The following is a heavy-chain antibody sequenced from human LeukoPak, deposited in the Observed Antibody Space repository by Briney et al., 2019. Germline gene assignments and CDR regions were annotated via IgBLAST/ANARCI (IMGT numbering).Heavy chain of an antibody. CDR3: AKDIASGYIPVDAFDI. D-gene: IGHD3-22*01. CDR1: GFTFDDYA. V-gene: IGHV3-9*01. J-gene: IGHJ3*02. Sequence: GGSLRLSCAASGFTFDDYAMHWVRQAPGKGLEWVPGISWNSGSIGYADSVKGRFTISRDNAKNSLYLQVNSLRAEDTALYYCAKDIASGYIPVDAFDIWGQGTMVTVSS. CDR2: ISWNSGSI.